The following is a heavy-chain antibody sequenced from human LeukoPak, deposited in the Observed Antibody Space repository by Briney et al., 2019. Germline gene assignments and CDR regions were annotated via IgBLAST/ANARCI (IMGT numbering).Heavy chain of an antibody. CDR2: IDPGSTYI. J-gene: IGHJ4*02. CDR1: GFTFSTYT. CDR3: ARDHRGANTIDY. D-gene: IGHD4/OR15-4a*01. V-gene: IGHV3-21*01. Sequence: GGSLRLSCAASGFTFSTYTMNWVRQTPGKGLEWVSSIDPGSTYIYSADSVRGRFTISRDDAKNSLFLQMNSLRAEDTAVYYCARDHRGANTIDYWGQGTLLTVSS.